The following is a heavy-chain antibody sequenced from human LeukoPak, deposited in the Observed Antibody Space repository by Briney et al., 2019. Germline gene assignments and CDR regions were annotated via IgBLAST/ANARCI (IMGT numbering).Heavy chain of an antibody. CDR1: GYTFTGYY. J-gene: IGHJ3*02. V-gene: IGHV1-2*02. Sequence: ASVKVSCKASGYTFTGYYMHWVRQAPGQGLEWMGWINPNSGGTNYAQKFQGRVTMTRDTSISTAYMELSRLRSDDTAVYYCARDLMVRGVPDAFDIWGQGTMVTVSS. D-gene: IGHD3-10*01. CDR2: INPNSGGT. CDR3: ARDLMVRGVPDAFDI.